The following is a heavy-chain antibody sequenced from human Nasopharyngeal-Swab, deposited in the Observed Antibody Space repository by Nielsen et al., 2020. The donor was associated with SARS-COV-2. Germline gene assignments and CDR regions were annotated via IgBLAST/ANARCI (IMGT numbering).Heavy chain of an antibody. D-gene: IGHD3-3*01. CDR3: AKVSSPYDFWSGYYTSYYYMDV. J-gene: IGHJ6*03. CDR1: GFTYSSYA. V-gene: IGHV3-23*01. CDR2: ISDSGGST. Sequence: GESLKTSCAASGFTYSSYAMSLGRQAPGKGLEWVSAISDSGGSTYYADSVKGRFTISRDNSKNTLYLQMNSLRAEDKAVYYCAKVSSPYDFWSGYYTSYYYMDVWGKGTTVTVSS.